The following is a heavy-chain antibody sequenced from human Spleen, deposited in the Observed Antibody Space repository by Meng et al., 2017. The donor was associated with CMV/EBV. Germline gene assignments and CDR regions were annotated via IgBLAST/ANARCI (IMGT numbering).Heavy chain of an antibody. D-gene: IGHD2-2*02. CDR3: ARDGYCSSTSCYTNGMDV. Sequence: INSSSYYWGWLRQPPGKGLEWIGSIYYSGSTYYNPSLKSRVTISVDTSKNQFSLKLSSVTAADTAVYYCARDGYCSSTSCYTNGMDVWGQGTTVTVSS. J-gene: IGHJ6*02. V-gene: IGHV4-39*07. CDR2: IYYSGST. CDR1: INSSSYY.